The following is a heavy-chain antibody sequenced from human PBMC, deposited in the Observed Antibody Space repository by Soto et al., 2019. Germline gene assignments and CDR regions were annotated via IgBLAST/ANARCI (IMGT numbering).Heavy chain of an antibody. CDR2: SSAYNGNT. J-gene: IGHJ4*02. V-gene: IGHV1-18*01. CDR3: ARTDRGSYHFDY. Sequence: VSVKVSCKASGYTFTSYGISWVRQAPGQGLEWMGWSSAYNGNTNYAQKLQGRVTMTTDTSTSTANMELSSLRSDDTAVNYCARTDRGSYHFDYWGQGTLVTVSS. CDR1: GYTFTSYG. D-gene: IGHD1-26*01.